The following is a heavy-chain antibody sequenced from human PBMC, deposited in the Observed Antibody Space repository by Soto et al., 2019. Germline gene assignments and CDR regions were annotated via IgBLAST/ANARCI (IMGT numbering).Heavy chain of an antibody. J-gene: IGHJ3*02. CDR2: ISAYNGNT. V-gene: IGHV1-18*01. Sequence: RASVKVSCKASGYTFTSYGISWVRQAPGQGLEWMGWISAYNGNTNYAQKLQGRVTMTTDTSTSTAYMELRSLRSDDTAVYYCAGRDIAARLRAFDIWGQGTMVTVSS. D-gene: IGHD6-13*01. CDR3: AGRDIAARLRAFDI. CDR1: GYTFTSYG.